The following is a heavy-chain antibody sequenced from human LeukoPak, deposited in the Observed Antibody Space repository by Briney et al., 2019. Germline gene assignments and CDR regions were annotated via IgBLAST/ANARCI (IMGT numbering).Heavy chain of an antibody. CDR1: GFTFNRFA. CDR2: ISGSTNRT. CDR3: ATFWSTSDMPRN. Sequence: GGSDRLSCAASGFTFNRFALSWVRQAPGKGLEWVAAISGSTNRTFFADSEKGRFTISRDNSKNTLFLHMHSLRAEDTALYFCATFWSTSDMPRNWGLG. V-gene: IGHV3-23*01. J-gene: IGHJ1*01. D-gene: IGHD3-3*01.